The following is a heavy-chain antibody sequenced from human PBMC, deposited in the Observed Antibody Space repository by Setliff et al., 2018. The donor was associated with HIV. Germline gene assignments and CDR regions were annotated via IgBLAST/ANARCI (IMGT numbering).Heavy chain of an antibody. Sequence: SETLSLTCTVSGGSISSGDYYWSWIRQPPGKGLEWVGYIYYSGSTYYNPSLKSRVTISVDTSKNQFSLKLSSVTAADTAVYYCAREGKEGATPFDYWGQGTLVTVSS. J-gene: IGHJ4*02. CDR1: GGSISSGDYY. CDR3: AREGKEGATPFDY. V-gene: IGHV4-30-4*08. CDR2: IYYSGST. D-gene: IGHD1-26*01.